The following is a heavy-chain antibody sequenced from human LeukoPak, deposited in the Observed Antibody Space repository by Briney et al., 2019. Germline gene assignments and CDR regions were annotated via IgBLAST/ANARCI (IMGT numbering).Heavy chain of an antibody. D-gene: IGHD1-26*01. J-gene: IGHJ4*02. V-gene: IGHV3-30*02. Sequence: GGSLRLSCAASGFTFSSYGMHWVRQAPGKGLEWVAFIRYDGSNKYYADSVKGRFTISRDNSKNTLYLQMNSLRAEDTAVYYCAKDREVGATTHFDYWGQGTLVTVSS. CDR1: GFTFSSYG. CDR3: AKDREVGATTHFDY. CDR2: IRYDGSNK.